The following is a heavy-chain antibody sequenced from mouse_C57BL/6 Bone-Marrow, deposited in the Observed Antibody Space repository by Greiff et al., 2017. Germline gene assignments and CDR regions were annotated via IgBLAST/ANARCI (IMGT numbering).Heavy chain of an antibody. CDR1: GYTFTEYT. D-gene: IGHD1-1*01. J-gene: IGHJ1*03. V-gene: IGHV1-62-2*01. CDR2: FYPGRGSI. CDR3: ARHPHDYGSSLWYFDV. Sequence: QVQLKQSGAELVKPGASVKLSCKASGYTFTEYTIHWVKQRSGQGLEWIGWFYPGRGSIKYNEKFKDKDTLTADKSSSTVDMDLSRLTTEDSAVYFCARHPHDYGSSLWYFDVWGTGTTVTVSS.